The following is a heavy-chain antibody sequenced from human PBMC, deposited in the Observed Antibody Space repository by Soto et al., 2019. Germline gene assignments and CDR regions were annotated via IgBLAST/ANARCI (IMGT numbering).Heavy chain of an antibody. CDR3: ARDASTRWYDILTGDYTYYYYYMDV. J-gene: IGHJ6*03. CDR2: IYPGDSDT. CDR1: GYSFTSYW. Sequence: PGESLKISCKGSGYSFTSYWIGWVRQMPGKGLEWMGIIYPGDSDTRYSPSFQGQVTISADKSISTASLKLSSVTAADTAVYYCARDASTRWYDILTGDYTYYYYYMDVWGKGTTVTVSS. D-gene: IGHD3-9*01. V-gene: IGHV5-51*01.